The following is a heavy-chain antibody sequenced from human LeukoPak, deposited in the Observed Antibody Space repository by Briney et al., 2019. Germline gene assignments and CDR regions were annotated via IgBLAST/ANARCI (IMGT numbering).Heavy chain of an antibody. CDR2: IYDIRTT. D-gene: IGHD6-13*01. Sequence: SETLSLTCPVSGGSITRFYWSWIRQPPGKELEWIGYIYDIRTTTYNPSLKTRVTMSVDTSNTQYPLNLSSVTAADTAGCYCATGVHGITAAGDYYFDNWGQGTLVTVSS. V-gene: IGHV4-59*08. CDR3: ATGVHGITAAGDYYFDN. CDR1: GGSITRFY. J-gene: IGHJ4*02.